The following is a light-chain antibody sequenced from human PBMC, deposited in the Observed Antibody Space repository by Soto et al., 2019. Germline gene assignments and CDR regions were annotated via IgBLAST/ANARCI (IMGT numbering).Light chain of an antibody. Sequence: QSALTQPASVSGSPGQSITISCTGTSSDFGSYDFVSWYQQHPGKVPKLIICERDKRPSGLSNRFSGSKSGNTASLTISGLQAEDEADYYCCSFTSRRTHVFGTGTKVTVL. CDR2: ERD. J-gene: IGLJ1*01. CDR1: SSDFGSYDF. CDR3: CSFTSRRTHV. V-gene: IGLV2-23*01.